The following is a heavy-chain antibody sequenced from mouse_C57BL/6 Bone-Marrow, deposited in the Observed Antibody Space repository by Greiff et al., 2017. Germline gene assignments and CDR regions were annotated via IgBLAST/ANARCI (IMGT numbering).Heavy chain of an antibody. CDR3: TVFITTVVATSYWYVDV. CDR1: GFNIQDDY. V-gene: IGHV14-4*01. Sequence: VQLQQSGAELVRPGASVKLSCTASGFNIQDDYMHWVKQRPEPGLEWIGWIDPENGDTEYASKFQGKAPITADTSSNTAYLQLSSLTSEDTAVYYCTVFITTVVATSYWYVDVWGTGTTVTVSS. D-gene: IGHD1-1*01. CDR2: IDPENGDT. J-gene: IGHJ1*03.